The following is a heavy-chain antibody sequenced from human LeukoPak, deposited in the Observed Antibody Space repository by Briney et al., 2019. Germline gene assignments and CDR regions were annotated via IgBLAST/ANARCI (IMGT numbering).Heavy chain of an antibody. CDR2: IYHSGST. CDR1: GGSISSSNW. J-gene: IGHJ5*02. D-gene: IGHD3-10*01. CDR3: ARGGFGELSIWFDP. V-gene: IGHV4-4*02. Sequence: PSETLSLTCAVSGGSISSSNWWSWVRQPPGKGLEWIGEIYHSGSTNYNPSLKSRVIISVDKSKNQFSLKLSSVTAADTAVYYCARGGFGELSIWFDPWGQGTLVTVSS.